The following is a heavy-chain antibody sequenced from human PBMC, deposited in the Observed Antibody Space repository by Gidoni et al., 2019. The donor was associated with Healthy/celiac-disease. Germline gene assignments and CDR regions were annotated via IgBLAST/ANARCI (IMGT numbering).Heavy chain of an antibody. Sequence: QLQLQESGPGLVKPSETLSLTCTVSGGSISSSSYYWGWIRQPPGKGLEWIGSIYSSGSTYYNPSLKSRVTISVDTAKNQFSLKLSSVTAADTAVYYCARHHKGGGFNFDYWGQGTLVTVSS. V-gene: IGHV4-39*01. CDR2: IYSSGST. J-gene: IGHJ4*02. D-gene: IGHD3-16*01. CDR1: GGSISSSSYY. CDR3: ARHHKGGGFNFDY.